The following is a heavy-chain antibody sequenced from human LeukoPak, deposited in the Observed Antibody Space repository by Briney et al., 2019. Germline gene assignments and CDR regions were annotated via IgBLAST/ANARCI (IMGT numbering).Heavy chain of an antibody. J-gene: IGHJ3*02. D-gene: IGHD7-27*01. CDR2: ISYDGSNK. V-gene: IGHV3-30*18. CDR1: GFTFSSYG. Sequence: PGRPLRLSCAASGFTFSSYGMHWVRQAPGKGLEWVAVISYDGSNKYYADSVKGRFTISRDNSKNTLYLQMNSLRAEDTAVYYCAKTWGPFSESAFDIWGQGTMVTVSS. CDR3: AKTWGPFSESAFDI.